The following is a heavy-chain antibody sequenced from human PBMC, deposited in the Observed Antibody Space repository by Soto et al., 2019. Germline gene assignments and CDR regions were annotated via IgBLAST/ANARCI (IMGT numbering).Heavy chain of an antibody. J-gene: IGHJ4*02. D-gene: IGHD2-2*01. CDR2: ISFDGSNK. V-gene: IGHV3-30*03. CDR1: GFTFSSYG. CDR3: ARANAPYCSTTSCPLDY. Sequence: VQLVESGGGVVQRGGSLRLSCVASGFTFSSYGIHWVRQAPGKGLQWVAVISFDGSNKRYADSVKGRFTISRDNSKDTLYLLMNSLRAEDRAVYYCARANAPYCSTTSCPLDYWGPGTLVTVS.